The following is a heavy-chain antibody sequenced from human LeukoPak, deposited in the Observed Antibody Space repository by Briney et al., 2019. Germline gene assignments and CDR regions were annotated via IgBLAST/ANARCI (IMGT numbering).Heavy chain of an antibody. V-gene: IGHV4-31*03. J-gene: IGHJ6*02. CDR3: VRVPPGYYYGMDV. Sequence: SETLSLTCTVSGGSISSGGYYWSWIRQHAGKGLEWIGYIYYSGSTYYNPSLKSRVTISVDTSKNQFSLKLSSVTAADTAVYYCVRVPPGYYYGMDVWGQGTTVTVSS. CDR1: GGSISSGGYY. D-gene: IGHD7-27*01. CDR2: IYYSGST.